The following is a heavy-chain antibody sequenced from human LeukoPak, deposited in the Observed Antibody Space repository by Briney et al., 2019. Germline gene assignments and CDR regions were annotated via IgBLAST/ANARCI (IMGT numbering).Heavy chain of an antibody. CDR1: GFTFSSYG. V-gene: IGHV3-48*01. CDR2: ISSSSSSM. D-gene: IGHD4-17*01. Sequence: GGSLRLSCAASGFTFSSYGMNWVRQAPGKGLEWVSYISSSSSSMYYADSVKGRFTISRDNAKNSLYLQMNSLRAEDTAVYYCARSGSSTDFDYWGQGTLVTVSS. CDR3: ARSGSSTDFDY. J-gene: IGHJ4*02.